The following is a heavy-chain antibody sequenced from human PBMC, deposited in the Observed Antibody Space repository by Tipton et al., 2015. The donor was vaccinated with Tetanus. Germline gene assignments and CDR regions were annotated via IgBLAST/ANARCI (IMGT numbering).Heavy chain of an antibody. CDR1: GGSMSTYY. J-gene: IGHJ2*01. D-gene: IGHD5-18*01. CDR2: VYYTGST. V-gene: IGHV4-59*12. CDR3: ARGGSYSYGPRGFDL. Sequence: TLSLTCTVSGGSMSTYYWSWIRQPPGKGLEWIGYVYYTGSTDYNPSLKSRVTISVDTSKNQFSLKLTSLTVADTAVYYCARGGSYSYGPRGFDLWGRDTLVTVSS.